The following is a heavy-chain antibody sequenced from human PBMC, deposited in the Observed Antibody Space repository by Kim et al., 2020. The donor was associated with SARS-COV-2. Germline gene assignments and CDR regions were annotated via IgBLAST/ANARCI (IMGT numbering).Heavy chain of an antibody. Sequence: YAQKFQGRVTITADESTSTAYMELSSLRSEDTAVYYCARGGYSSGWYYDYWGQGTLVTVSS. V-gene: IGHV1-69*01. CDR3: ARGGYSSGWYYDY. J-gene: IGHJ4*02. D-gene: IGHD6-19*01.